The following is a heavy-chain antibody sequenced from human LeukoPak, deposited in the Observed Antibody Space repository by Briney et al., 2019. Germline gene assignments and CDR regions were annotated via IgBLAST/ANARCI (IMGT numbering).Heavy chain of an antibody. D-gene: IGHD3-16*01. CDR1: GYTLTELS. V-gene: IGHV1-24*01. CDR2: FDPEDGET. J-gene: IGHJ6*03. CDR3: ATARPGGPDYYYYMDV. Sequence: GASVKVSCKVSGYTLTELSMHWVRQAPGKGLEWMGGFDPEDGETIYAQKFQGRVTMTEDTSTDTAYMELSSLRSEDTAVYYCATARPGGPDYYYYMDVWGKGTTVTVSS.